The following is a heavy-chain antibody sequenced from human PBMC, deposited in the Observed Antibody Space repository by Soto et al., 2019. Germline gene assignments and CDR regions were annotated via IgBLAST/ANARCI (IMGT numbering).Heavy chain of an antibody. CDR1: GFTFSDYY. CDR3: ARSPPISRYGSGNSRADQ. J-gene: IGHJ4*02. V-gene: IGHV3-11*06. CDR2: ISGSSSYT. D-gene: IGHD3-10*01. Sequence: QVQLVESGGGLVKPGGSLRLSCAASGFTFSDYYMSWIRQAPGKGLEWVSYISGSSSYTNYADSVKGRFTISRDNAKNSLYLQMNSLRAEDTAVYYCARSPPISRYGSGNSRADQWGQGTLVTVSS.